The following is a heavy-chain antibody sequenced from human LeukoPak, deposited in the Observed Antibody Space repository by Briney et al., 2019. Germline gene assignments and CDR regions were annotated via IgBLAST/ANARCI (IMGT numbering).Heavy chain of an antibody. CDR3: ARPFLRFSSGWHFDY. Sequence: SQTLSLTCTVSSGSISSSNYYWSWIRQPAGKGLEWIGRISTIGITNYNPSLNSRVTISIDTSKNQFSLKLSSVTAADTAIYYCARPFLRFSSGWHFDYWGQGILVTVSS. CDR1: SGSISSSNYY. J-gene: IGHJ4*02. V-gene: IGHV4-61*02. D-gene: IGHD6-19*01. CDR2: ISTIGIT.